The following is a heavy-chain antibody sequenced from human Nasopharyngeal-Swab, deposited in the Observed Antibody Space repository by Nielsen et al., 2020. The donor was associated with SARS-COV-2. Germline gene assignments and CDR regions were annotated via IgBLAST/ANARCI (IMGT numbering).Heavy chain of an antibody. D-gene: IGHD4-11*01. V-gene: IGHV5-51*01. Sequence: GGPLRLSCKGSGYSFTSYWIGWVRQMPGKGLEWMGIIYPGDSDTRYSPSFQGQVTISADKSISTAYLQWSSLKASDTAMYYCARRHEVRTTVTHYYYYGMDVWGQGTTVTVSS. CDR1: GYSFTSYW. CDR2: IYPGDSDT. CDR3: ARRHEVRTTVTHYYYYGMDV. J-gene: IGHJ6*02.